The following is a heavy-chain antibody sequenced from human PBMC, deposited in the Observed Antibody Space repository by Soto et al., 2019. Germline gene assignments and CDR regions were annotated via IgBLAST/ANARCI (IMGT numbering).Heavy chain of an antibody. J-gene: IGHJ4*02. D-gene: IGHD3-10*01. Sequence: QVQLVESGGGVVQPGRSLRLSCAASGFIFSNYVMYWVRQAPGKGLEWVAFMSYDGTTKSYADSVKGRFTISRDNSQNTLYLQMNSLRPADTGVYYCTREVLWSRYFDYWGQGTLVTVSS. CDR2: MSYDGTTK. CDR1: GFIFSNYV. CDR3: TREVLWSRYFDY. V-gene: IGHV3-30-3*01.